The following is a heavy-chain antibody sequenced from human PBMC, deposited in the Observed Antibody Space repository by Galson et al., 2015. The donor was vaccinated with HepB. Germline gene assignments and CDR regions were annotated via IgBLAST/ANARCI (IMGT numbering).Heavy chain of an antibody. J-gene: IGHJ4*02. Sequence: SLRLSCAASGFTFSGYGMHWIRQAPGRGLDWVALISNDGAKTYYADSVKGRFTISRDNSKNTLFLQMNSLRLEDTAMYYCANTLGEFWGQGTLVTVSS. CDR1: GFTFSGYG. CDR3: ANTLGEF. CDR2: ISNDGAKT. D-gene: IGHD3-16*01. V-gene: IGHV3-30*18.